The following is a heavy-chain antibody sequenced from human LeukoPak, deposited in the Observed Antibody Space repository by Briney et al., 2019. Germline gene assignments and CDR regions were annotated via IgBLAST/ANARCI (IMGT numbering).Heavy chain of an antibody. J-gene: IGHJ6*02. D-gene: IGHD2-15*01. CDR3: ARDNPDYSPWDYYYFGMDV. CDR2: IIPIFGIA. V-gene: IGHV1-69*04. Sequence: SVTVSFKGSGGTFSSYAISWVRQAPGQGLEWMGRIIPIFGIANYAQQFQGRVTITADKSTSTAYTELSSLRSEDTAVYYCARDNPDYSPWDYYYFGMDVWGQGTTVTVSS. CDR1: GGTFSSYA.